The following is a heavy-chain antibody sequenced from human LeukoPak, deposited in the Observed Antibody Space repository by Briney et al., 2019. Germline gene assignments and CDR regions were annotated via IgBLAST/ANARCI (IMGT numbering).Heavy chain of an antibody. D-gene: IGHD5-24*01. Sequence: PSETLSLTCAVYGGSFSGYYWSWIRQPPGKGLEWIGEINHSGSTNYNPSLKSRVTISVDTSKNQFSLKLSSVTAADTAVYYCARGTRESTVDMATIPFDYWGQGTLVTVSS. CDR1: GGSFSGYY. V-gene: IGHV4-34*01. J-gene: IGHJ4*02. CDR3: ARGTRESTVDMATIPFDY. CDR2: INHSGST.